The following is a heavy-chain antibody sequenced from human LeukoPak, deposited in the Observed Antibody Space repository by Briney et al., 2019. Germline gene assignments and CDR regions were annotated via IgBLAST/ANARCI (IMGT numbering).Heavy chain of an antibody. Sequence: SETLSLTCTVSGDSISSYYWSWIRQTPGKGLEWIGDIYYSGSTNYNPSLKSRVTISLDMSKIQFSLKLSSVTAADTAVYYCARDYYDSSGHYHCYWGQGTLVTVSS. V-gene: IGHV4-59*01. CDR1: GDSISSYY. J-gene: IGHJ4*02. CDR2: IYYSGST. D-gene: IGHD3-22*01. CDR3: ARDYYDSSGHYHCY.